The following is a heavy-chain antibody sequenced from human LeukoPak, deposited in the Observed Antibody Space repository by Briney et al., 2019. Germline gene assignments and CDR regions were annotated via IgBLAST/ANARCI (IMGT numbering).Heavy chain of an antibody. CDR2: IYHSGNT. D-gene: IGHD3-9*01. Sequence: GGSLRLSCAASGFTFTSYWMHWVRQAPGKGLEWVSVIYHSGNTDYADSVKGRFTISRDNSKNTVYLQMSSLRAEDTAVYYCARVRVTGYSNFAYWGQGTLVTVSS. CDR3: ARVRVTGYSNFAY. V-gene: IGHV3-53*01. CDR1: GFTFTSYW. J-gene: IGHJ4*02.